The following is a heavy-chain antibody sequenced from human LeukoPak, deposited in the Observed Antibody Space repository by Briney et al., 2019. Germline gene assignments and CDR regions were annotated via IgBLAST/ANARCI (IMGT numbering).Heavy chain of an antibody. CDR2: IYYRGST. CDR3: ARMYSSGWYFDY. Sequence: SETLSLTCTVSGGSISSSSYQWGWIRQPPGKGLEWIGNIYYRGSTYYNPSLKGRVTISVDTSKNQFSLKLSSVTAADTAVYYCARMYSSGWYFDYWGQGTLVTVSS. V-gene: IGHV4-39*01. J-gene: IGHJ4*02. CDR1: GGSISSSSYQ. D-gene: IGHD6-19*01.